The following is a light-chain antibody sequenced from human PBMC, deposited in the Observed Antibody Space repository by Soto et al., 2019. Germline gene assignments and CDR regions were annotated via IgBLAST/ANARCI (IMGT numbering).Light chain of an antibody. CDR1: GSDVGAYNY. J-gene: IGLJ1*01. V-gene: IGLV2-14*01. CDR3: YSYTSSSTYV. CDR2: DVS. Sequence: QSVLTQPASVSGSPGQPITISCSGTGSDVGAYNYVSWYQQHPAKAPKLMIYDVSNRPSGVSDRFSGSKSGNTASLTISGLQAEDEADYYCYSYTSSSTYVFGSETKVTVL.